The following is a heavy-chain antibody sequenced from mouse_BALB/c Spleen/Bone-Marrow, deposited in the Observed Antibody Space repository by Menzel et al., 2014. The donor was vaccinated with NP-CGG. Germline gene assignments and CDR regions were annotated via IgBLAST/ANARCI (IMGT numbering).Heavy chain of an antibody. J-gene: IGHJ4*01. V-gene: IGHV1-69*02. Sequence: QVQLQQSGAELVKPGAPVKLSCKASGYTFTSYWMNWVKQRPGRGLEWIGRIDPSDSETHYNQKFKDKATLTVDKSSSTAYIQLSSLTSEDSAVYYCARFPIYYDSGGVMDYWGQATSVTVSS. CDR1: GYTFTSYW. D-gene: IGHD2-4*01. CDR3: ARFPIYYDSGGVMDY. CDR2: IDPSDSET.